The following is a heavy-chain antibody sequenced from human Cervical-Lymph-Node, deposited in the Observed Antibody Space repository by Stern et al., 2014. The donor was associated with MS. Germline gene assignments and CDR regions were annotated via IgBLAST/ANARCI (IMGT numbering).Heavy chain of an antibody. Sequence: QVQLVQSGAEVKKPGAPVKVSCTASGYTFTGFFLHWVRQAPGQGLEWVGWINPNTGVTKSAQKFQGWVTLTRDTSINTVYMELNRLKSDDTAVFYCARGYPFFDNWGQGTLVTVSS. CDR3: ARGYPFFDN. CDR2: INPNTGVT. V-gene: IGHV1-2*04. J-gene: IGHJ4*02. CDR1: GYTFTGFF. D-gene: IGHD2-15*01.